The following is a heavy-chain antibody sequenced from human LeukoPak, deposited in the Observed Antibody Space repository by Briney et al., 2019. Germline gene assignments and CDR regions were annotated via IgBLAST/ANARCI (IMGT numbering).Heavy chain of an antibody. CDR3: ARRSRGVVPAAINGGYYFDY. D-gene: IGHD2-2*01. CDR2: IYYSGST. J-gene: IGHJ4*02. V-gene: IGHV4-59*01. CDR1: GGSISSYY. Sequence: SETLSLTCTVSGGSISSYYWSWIRQPPGKGLEWIGYIYYSGSTNYNPSLKSRVTISVDTSKNQFSLKLSSVTAADTAVYYCARRSRGVVPAAINGGYYFDYWGQGTLVTVSS.